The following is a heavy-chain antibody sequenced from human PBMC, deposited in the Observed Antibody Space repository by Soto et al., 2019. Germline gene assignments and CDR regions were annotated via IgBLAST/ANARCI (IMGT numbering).Heavy chain of an antibody. V-gene: IGHV4-61*08. J-gene: IGHJ5*02. D-gene: IGHD2-15*01. CDR3: ARVRDCSGGSCYSWWFDP. Sequence: SETLSLTCTVSGGSVSTTDYYWSWIRQPPGKGLEWIGYIHYTGSTKYNPSLKSRVTISVDTSKNQFSLKLNSVTAADTAVYYCARVRDCSGGSCYSWWFDPWGQGTLVTVSS. CDR2: IHYTGST. CDR1: GGSVSTTDYY.